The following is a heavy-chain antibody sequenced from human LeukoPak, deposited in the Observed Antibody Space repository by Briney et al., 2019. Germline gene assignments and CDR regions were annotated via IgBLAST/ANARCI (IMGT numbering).Heavy chain of an antibody. CDR2: IYPGDSDT. CDR1: GYSFTSYW. J-gene: IGHJ6*03. Sequence: GESLKISCKGSGYSFTSYWIGWVRQMPGKGLEWMGIIYPGDSDTRYSPSFQGQVTISADKSISTAYLQWSSLKASDTAMYYCATRGYCSGGSCYLNYYYMDVWGKGTTVTVSS. CDR3: ATRGYCSGGSCYLNYYYMDV. D-gene: IGHD2-15*01. V-gene: IGHV5-51*01.